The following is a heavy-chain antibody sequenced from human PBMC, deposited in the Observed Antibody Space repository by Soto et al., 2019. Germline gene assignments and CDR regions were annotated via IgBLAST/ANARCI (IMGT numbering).Heavy chain of an antibody. CDR1: GYSFTSYW. V-gene: IGHV5-10-1*01. CDR3: ARHPTTVTTYYSGMDV. CDR2: IDPSDSYT. J-gene: IGHJ6*02. Sequence: GESLKISCKGSGYSFTSYWISWVRQMPGKGLEWMGRIDPSDSYTNYSPSFQGHVTISADKSISTAYLQWSSLKASDTAMYYCARHPTTVTTYYSGMDVWGQGTTVTVSS. D-gene: IGHD4-4*01.